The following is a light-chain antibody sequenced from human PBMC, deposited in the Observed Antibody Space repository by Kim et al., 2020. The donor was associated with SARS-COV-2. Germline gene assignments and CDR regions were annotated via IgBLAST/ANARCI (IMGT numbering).Light chain of an antibody. Sequence: DIQMTQSPSTLSASVGDRVTITCRASQSISSWLAWYQQKPGKAPKLLIYKASSLETGVPSTFSGSGSGTEFTLTISSLQPDDFATYYCLQYNSYWTFGQGTKVDIK. J-gene: IGKJ1*01. CDR2: KAS. CDR3: LQYNSYWT. CDR1: QSISSW. V-gene: IGKV1-5*03.